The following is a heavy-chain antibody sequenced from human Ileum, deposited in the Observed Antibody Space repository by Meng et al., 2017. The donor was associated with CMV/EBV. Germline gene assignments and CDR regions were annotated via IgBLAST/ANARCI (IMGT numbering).Heavy chain of an antibody. J-gene: IGHJ4*02. CDR1: GFIMRDYY. Sequence: GESLKISCATSGFIMRDYYLAWIRQAPGKGLEWISYISGSSNTIYYADSVKGRFTTSRDNAMRSLYLQMTSLTAEDTAVYYCVRAEYGDYGGYWGQGTRVTCSS. D-gene: IGHD4-17*01. CDR3: VRAEYGDYGGY. V-gene: IGHV3-11*01. CDR2: ISGSSNTI.